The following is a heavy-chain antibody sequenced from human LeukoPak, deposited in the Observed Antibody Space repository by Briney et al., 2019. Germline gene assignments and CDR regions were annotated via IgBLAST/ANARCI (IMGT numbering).Heavy chain of an antibody. CDR3: ARDGWFGDNNWFDP. V-gene: IGHV3-48*01. J-gene: IGHJ5*02. D-gene: IGHD3-10*01. Sequence: GESLRLSCAASGSTFSSYSMNWVRQAPGKGLEWVSYISSASNTIYYADSVKGRFTISRDNAKNSLYLQMNSLRAEDTAMYYCARDGWFGDNNWFDPWGQGTLVTVSS. CDR2: ISSASNTI. CDR1: GSTFSSYS.